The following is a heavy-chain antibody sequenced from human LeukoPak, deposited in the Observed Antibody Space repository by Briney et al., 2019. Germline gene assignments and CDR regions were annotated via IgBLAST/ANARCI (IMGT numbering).Heavy chain of an antibody. CDR2: IHYSGST. CDR3: ARRKASYVMDV. Sequence: PSETLSLTCTVSGGSISSYYWSWIRQPPGKGLEWIGDIHYSGSTTYNPSLKGRVTISVDTSKNQFSLKLTSVTAADTAVYYCARRKASYVMDVWGQGTTVTVSS. J-gene: IGHJ6*02. CDR1: GGSISSYY. V-gene: IGHV4-59*08.